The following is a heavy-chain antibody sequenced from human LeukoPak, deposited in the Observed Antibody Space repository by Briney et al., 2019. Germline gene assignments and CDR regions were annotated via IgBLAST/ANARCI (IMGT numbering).Heavy chain of an antibody. CDR2: INTSGST. J-gene: IGHJ4*02. D-gene: IGHD7-27*01. CDR3: ASRKLGNDY. V-gene: IGHV4-61*02. Sequence: SETLSLTCTVSGGSISSGSYYWSWIRQPAGKGLEWIGRINTSGSTNYNPSLKSRVTISVDTSKNQFSLKLSSVTAADTAVYYCASRKLGNDYWGQGTLVTVSS. CDR1: GGSISSGSYY.